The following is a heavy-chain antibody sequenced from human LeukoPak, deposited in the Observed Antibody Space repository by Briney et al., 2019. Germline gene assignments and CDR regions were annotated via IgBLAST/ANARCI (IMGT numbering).Heavy chain of an antibody. J-gene: IGHJ6*04. V-gene: IGHV3-48*03. D-gene: IGHD3-10*02. Sequence: GGSLRLSCAASGFTFDYYEMNWVRQAPGKGLEWVSYISSSGSSIYYADSVKGRFTISRDNANNSLYLQMNSLRAEDTAVYYCAELGITMIGGVWGKGTTVTISS. CDR3: AELGITMIGGV. CDR2: ISSSGSSI. CDR1: GFTFDYYE.